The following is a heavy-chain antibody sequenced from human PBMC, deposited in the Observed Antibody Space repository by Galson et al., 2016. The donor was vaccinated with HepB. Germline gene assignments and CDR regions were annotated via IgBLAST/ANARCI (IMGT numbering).Heavy chain of an antibody. J-gene: IGHJ5*01. CDR3: AKSGDSNWFDS. V-gene: IGHV3-23*01. CDR1: GFTFTTFS. Sequence: SLRLSCAASGFTFTTFSMSWVRQAPGEGLAWVSIVTANGGIADYADAVKGRFTMSRDNSKNTVYLQMNSLRAEDTAVYYCAKSGDSNWFDSWGQGSLVTVSS. CDR2: VTANGGIA. D-gene: IGHD1-26*01.